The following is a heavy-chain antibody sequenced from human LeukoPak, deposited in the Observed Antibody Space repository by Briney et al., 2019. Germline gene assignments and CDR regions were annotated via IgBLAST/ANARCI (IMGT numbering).Heavy chain of an antibody. CDR1: GFTFSSSA. Sequence: GGSLRLSCAASGFTFSSSAMHWVRQTPGKGLEWVAVISVYESHKYYADSVKGRFTLSRDSSKNTLYLQMNSLTTEDTAVYYCARDVVVVAAPGNWFDPWGQGTLVTVSS. CDR3: ARDVVVVAAPGNWFDP. V-gene: IGHV3-30*03. D-gene: IGHD2-15*01. J-gene: IGHJ5*02. CDR2: ISVYESHK.